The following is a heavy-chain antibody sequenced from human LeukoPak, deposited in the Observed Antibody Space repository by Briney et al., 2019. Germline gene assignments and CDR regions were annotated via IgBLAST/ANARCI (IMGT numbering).Heavy chain of an antibody. CDR2: IYYSGST. Sequence: SETLSLTCTVSGGSISGTSYYWGWIRQPPGKGLEWFGSIYYSGSTYYNPSLKSRVTISVDPSKNQFSLKLSSVPAADTAVYYCARVQSRLSWFDPWGQGTLATVSS. CDR1: GGSISGTSYY. J-gene: IGHJ5*02. CDR3: ARVQSRLSWFDP. V-gene: IGHV4-39*07.